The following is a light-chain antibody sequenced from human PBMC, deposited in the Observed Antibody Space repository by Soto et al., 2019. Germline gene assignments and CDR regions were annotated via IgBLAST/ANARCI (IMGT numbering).Light chain of an antibody. CDR1: QSVSSN. V-gene: IGKV3-15*01. CDR2: GGS. CDR3: QHYQQWPPVRT. Sequence: EIVMTQSPDTLSVSPGEGVTISCRASQSVSSNVAWYQQKPGQAPRLLIYGGSTRVTGIPARFSGSGSGTAFTHTISSLQSEDFAVYSCQHYQQWPPVRTFGQGTKVEIK. J-gene: IGKJ1*01.